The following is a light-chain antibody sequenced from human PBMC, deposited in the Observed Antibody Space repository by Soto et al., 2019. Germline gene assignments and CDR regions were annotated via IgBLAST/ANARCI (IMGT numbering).Light chain of an antibody. V-gene: IGKV1-39*01. Sequence: DIQMTQSPSSLSASVGDRVTITCRASQTINTYLNWYQQKPGKAPRLVIHAASSVQSGVPSRLSGSGSGTDFTLTISSLQPEDFATYYCQQSYRAPLTFGPGTKVDIK. CDR2: AAS. CDR1: QTINTY. J-gene: IGKJ3*01. CDR3: QQSYRAPLT.